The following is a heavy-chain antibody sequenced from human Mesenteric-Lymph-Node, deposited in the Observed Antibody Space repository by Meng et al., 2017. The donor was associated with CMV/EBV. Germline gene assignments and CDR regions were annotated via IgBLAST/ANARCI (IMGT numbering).Heavy chain of an antibody. D-gene: IGHD3-9*01. Sequence: QLHRRGGGCVRPWGTLSRPCAVYGGSFSGYYGNWIRQLPEKGQEWIGEINNSGSTTYHPFFTSRIIISVDTSTNQISLNMSSVTAADTAVYYCARGSSYDILTGYFDYWGQGALVTVSS. CDR1: GGSFSGYY. J-gene: IGHJ4*02. V-gene: IGHV4-34*01. CDR2: INNSGST. CDR3: ARGSSYDILTGYFDY.